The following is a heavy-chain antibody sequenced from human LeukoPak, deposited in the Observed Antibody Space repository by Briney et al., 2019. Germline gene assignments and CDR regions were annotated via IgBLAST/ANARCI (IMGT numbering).Heavy chain of an antibody. V-gene: IGHV1-69*13. CDR3: ARTSITMVRGVTPNWFDP. J-gene: IGHJ5*02. Sequence: GASVKLSCKSSGGTFSSYAISWVRQAPGQGLEWMGGIIPIFGTANYAQKFQGRVTITADESTSTAYMELSSLRSEDTAVYYCARTSITMVRGVTPNWFDPWGQGTLVTVSS. D-gene: IGHD3-10*01. CDR1: GGTFSSYA. CDR2: IIPIFGTA.